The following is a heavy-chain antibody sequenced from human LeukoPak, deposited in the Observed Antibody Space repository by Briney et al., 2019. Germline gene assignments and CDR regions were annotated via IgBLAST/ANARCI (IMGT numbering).Heavy chain of an antibody. J-gene: IGHJ5*02. CDR2: IYYSGST. V-gene: IGHV4-59*01. CDR1: GGSISSYY. D-gene: IGHD2-15*01. CDR3: AREIVVVVAATRWFDP. Sequence: SETLSLTCTVSGGSISSYYWSWIRQPPGKGLEWIGYIYYSGSTNYNPSLKSRVTISVDTSKNQFSLKLSSVTAADTAVYYCAREIVVVVAATRWFDPWGQGSLVIVSS.